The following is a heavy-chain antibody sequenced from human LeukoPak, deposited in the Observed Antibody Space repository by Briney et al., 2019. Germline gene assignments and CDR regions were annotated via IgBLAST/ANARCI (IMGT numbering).Heavy chain of an antibody. D-gene: IGHD4-17*01. Sequence: SETPSLTCAVYGASFSGYYWSWIRQPPGKGLEWIGEINHSGSTNYNPSLKSRVTISVDTSKNQFSLKLSSVTAADTAIYYCARTRSVTPAWWYFDLWGRGTLVTVSS. CDR1: GASFSGYY. CDR3: ARTRSVTPAWWYFDL. V-gene: IGHV4-34*01. J-gene: IGHJ2*01. CDR2: INHSGST.